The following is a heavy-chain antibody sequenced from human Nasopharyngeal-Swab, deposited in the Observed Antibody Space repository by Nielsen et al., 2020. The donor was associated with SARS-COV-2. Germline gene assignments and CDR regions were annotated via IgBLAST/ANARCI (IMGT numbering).Heavy chain of an antibody. J-gene: IGHJ4*02. CDR3: ARARRGIAGTYFDY. V-gene: IGHV3-11*01. D-gene: IGHD6-13*01. CDR2: ISSSSISI. Sequence: WSRQPPGKGLEWISYISSSSISIYYADSVKGRFTISRDNAKNSLYLQMNSLRAEDTAVYYCARARRGIAGTYFDYWGQGTLVTVSS.